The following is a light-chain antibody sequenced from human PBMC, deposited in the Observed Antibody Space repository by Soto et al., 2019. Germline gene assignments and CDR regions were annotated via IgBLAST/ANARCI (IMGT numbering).Light chain of an antibody. V-gene: IGLV2-8*01. CDR2: DIN. J-gene: IGLJ1*01. Sequence: QSALTQPPSASGSPGQSVTISCTGTSSDVGAYIYVSWYQHHPGKAPKLIIYDINKRPSGVPDRFSGSKSGNTASLTVSGLQAEDEADYYCTSYAGINNFCVFGTGTKLTVL. CDR3: TSYAGINNFCV. CDR1: SSDVGAYIY.